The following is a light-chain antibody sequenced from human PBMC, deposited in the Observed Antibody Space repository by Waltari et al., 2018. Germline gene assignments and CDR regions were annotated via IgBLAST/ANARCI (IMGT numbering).Light chain of an antibody. V-gene: IGKV4-1*01. CDR3: QQYYRSRT. CDR1: QSDFYRSDNKNY. J-gene: IGKJ1*01. Sequence: DIVMIQSPDSLAVSLGEKATIVSKSRQSDFYRSDNKNYLAWYQHKPGQPPKLLFYRASTRESGVPDRFSASGSGTDFTLTINNLQAEDVAVYDCQQYYRSRTFGQGTKVEIK. CDR2: RAS.